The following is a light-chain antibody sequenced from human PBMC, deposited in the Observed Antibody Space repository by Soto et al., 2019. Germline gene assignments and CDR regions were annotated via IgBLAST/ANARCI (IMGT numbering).Light chain of an antibody. CDR2: TAS. CDR1: QSVSSSS. J-gene: IGKJ2*01. Sequence: EIVLTQSPCTVSLSPGERATLSCRASQSVSSSSLAWYQQRPGQAPRLLIFTASSRATGTPDRFSGSVSGTDFTLTISRLEPEDFAVYYCQLYGSSPPYIFGPGTKVDIK. V-gene: IGKV3-20*01. CDR3: QLYGSSPPYI.